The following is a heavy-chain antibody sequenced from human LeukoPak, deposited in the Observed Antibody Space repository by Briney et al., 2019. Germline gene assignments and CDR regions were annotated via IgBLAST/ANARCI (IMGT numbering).Heavy chain of an antibody. Sequence: PSQTLSPTCTVSGRSISSGDYCWGWIRQPPGRGLEWIGYIYYSGTTYYNPSLKSRVTISVDTSKNQFSLTLSSVTAADTAVYYCARTELLPNYYYYYGMDVWGQGTTVTVSS. D-gene: IGHD2-15*01. V-gene: IGHV4-30-4*01. J-gene: IGHJ6*02. CDR3: ARTELLPNYYYYYGMDV. CDR1: GRSISSGDYC. CDR2: IYYSGTT.